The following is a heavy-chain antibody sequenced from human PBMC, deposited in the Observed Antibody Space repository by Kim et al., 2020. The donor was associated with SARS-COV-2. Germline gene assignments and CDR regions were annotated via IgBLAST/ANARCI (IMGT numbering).Heavy chain of an antibody. V-gene: IGHV4-34*01. Sequence: SETLSLTCAVYGGSFSGYYWSWIRQPQGKGLEWIGEINHSGSTNNNRSPKSGVTISVNTSKNQFSLKLSSVTAADTAVYYGARGMGRYYYGSGSNWFDPWGQGTLVTVSS. CDR3: ARGMGRYYYGSGSNWFDP. J-gene: IGHJ5*02. D-gene: IGHD3-10*01. CDR2: INHSGST. CDR1: GGSFSGYY.